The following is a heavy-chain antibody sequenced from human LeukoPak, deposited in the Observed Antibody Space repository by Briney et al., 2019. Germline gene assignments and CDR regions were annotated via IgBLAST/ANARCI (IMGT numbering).Heavy chain of an antibody. Sequence: PGGSLRLSCAASGFTFSSYAMSWVRQAPGKGLEWVSAISGSGGSTYYADSVKGRFTISRDNSKNTLYLQMNSLGAEDTAVYYCANSPGVYCSSTSCSQLELHYYYYMDVWGKGTTVTVSS. J-gene: IGHJ6*03. CDR2: ISGSGGST. CDR3: ANSPGVYCSSTSCSQLELHYYYYMDV. D-gene: IGHD2-2*01. V-gene: IGHV3-23*01. CDR1: GFTFSSYA.